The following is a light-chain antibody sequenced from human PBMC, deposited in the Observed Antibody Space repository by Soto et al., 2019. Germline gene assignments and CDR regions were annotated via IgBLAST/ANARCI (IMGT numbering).Light chain of an antibody. J-gene: IGKJ3*01. Sequence: EIVLTQSPATLSLSPGERATLSCRASQSVSSHLAWYQQKPGQAPRLLIYDASNRATSIPARFSGSGSGTDFTLTISSLEPEDFAVYYCQQTSNWPPIFTFGPGTKVDIK. CDR1: QSVSSH. V-gene: IGKV3-11*01. CDR2: DAS. CDR3: QQTSNWPPIFT.